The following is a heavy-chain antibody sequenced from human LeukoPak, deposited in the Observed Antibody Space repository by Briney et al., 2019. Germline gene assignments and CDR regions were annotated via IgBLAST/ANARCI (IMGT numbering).Heavy chain of an antibody. CDR3: ARAHNWKYGTFDY. J-gene: IGHJ4*02. Sequence: PGGSLRLSCAASGFTFDDYSMNWVRQAPGKGLEWVSCISSSSSYIYYADSVKGRFTISRDNAKNSLYLQMNSLRVEDTAVYYCARAHNWKYGTFDYWGQGTLVTVSS. CDR1: GFTFDDYS. V-gene: IGHV3-21*01. D-gene: IGHD1-7*01. CDR2: ISSSSSYI.